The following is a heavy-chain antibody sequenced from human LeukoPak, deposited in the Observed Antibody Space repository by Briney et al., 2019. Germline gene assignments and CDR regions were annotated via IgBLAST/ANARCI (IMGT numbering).Heavy chain of an antibody. Sequence: QSGGSLRLSCAASGFTFSSYWMHWVRQAPGKGLVWVSRIKSDGKTNYADSVKGRLTISRDNAKNTVSLQMNSLRAEDTGVYYCARAPSEIGGYYPEYFRHWGQGTLVTVSS. D-gene: IGHD3-22*01. J-gene: IGHJ1*01. V-gene: IGHV3-74*01. CDR1: GFTFSSYW. CDR3: ARAPSEIGGYYPEYFRH. CDR2: IKSDGKT.